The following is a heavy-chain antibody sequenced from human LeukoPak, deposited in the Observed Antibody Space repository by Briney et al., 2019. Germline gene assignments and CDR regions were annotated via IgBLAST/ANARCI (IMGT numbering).Heavy chain of an antibody. CDR1: GGSFSGYS. V-gene: IGHV4-34*01. CDR3: ARHGWHAWYFDL. J-gene: IGHJ2*01. CDR2: INQRRNT. D-gene: IGHD6-19*01. Sequence: SETLSLTCVVYGGSFSGYSSSWIRQPPGKGLEWIGEINQRRNTNYNPSLKSRVTISIDTSKNQFSLKLSSVTAADTAVYYCARHGWHAWYFDLWGRGTLVTVSS.